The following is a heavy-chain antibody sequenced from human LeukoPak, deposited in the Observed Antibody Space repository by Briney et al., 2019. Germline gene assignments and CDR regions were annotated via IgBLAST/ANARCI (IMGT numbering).Heavy chain of an antibody. CDR3: ARIMLEWFLDAFDI. Sequence: GGSLRLSCAASGFTFSSYSMNWVRQAPGKGLEWVSSISSSSSYIYYADSVKGRFTISRDNAENSLYLQMNSLRAEDTAVYYCARIMLEWFLDAFDIWGQGTMVTVSS. V-gene: IGHV3-21*01. CDR2: ISSSSSYI. CDR1: GFTFSSYS. D-gene: IGHD3-3*01. J-gene: IGHJ3*02.